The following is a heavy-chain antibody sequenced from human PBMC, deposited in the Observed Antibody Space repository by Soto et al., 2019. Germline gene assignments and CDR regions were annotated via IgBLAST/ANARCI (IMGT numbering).Heavy chain of an antibody. J-gene: IGHJ4*02. Sequence: EVQLVESGGGLVKPGGSLRLSCAASGFIFSNAWMSWVRQAPGKGLEWVGRIKSKTDGGTTDYAAPVTGRFTISRDDSNNTLYLQMNSLKTEDTAVYYCTTAPDRELPYFDYWGQGTLVTVSS. CDR1: GFIFSNAW. CDR2: IKSKTDGGTT. D-gene: IGHD1-7*01. CDR3: TTAPDRELPYFDY. V-gene: IGHV3-15*01.